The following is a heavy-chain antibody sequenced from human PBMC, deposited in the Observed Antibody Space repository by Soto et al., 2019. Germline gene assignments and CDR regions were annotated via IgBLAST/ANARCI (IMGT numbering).Heavy chain of an antibody. V-gene: IGHV1-8*01. Sequence: QIQVVQSRAEVKKPGASVRVSCETSGYTFTDYDINWLRQAPGQGLEWMGWMSPDSGNAGYAQQFQGRVTMTSDTSIRTAYMARRSLRSEDTAVYYCEVAAGYWGQGTMVTVSS. CDR2: MSPDSGNA. J-gene: IGHJ4*02. D-gene: IGHD5-12*01. CDR3: EVAAGY. CDR1: GYTFTDYD.